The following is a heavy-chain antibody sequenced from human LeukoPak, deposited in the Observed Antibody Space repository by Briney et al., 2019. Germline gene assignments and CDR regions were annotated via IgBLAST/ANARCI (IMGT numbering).Heavy chain of an antibody. V-gene: IGHV3-48*03. Sequence: GGSLRLSCAASGFTLSSYEMNWVRQTPGKGLEWVSYISGSGGTIYYTASVEGRFTISRDNVKNSLYLQMNSLRAEDTAVYYCTTVRGVDYYDSSYYMDVWGKGTTVTISS. CDR1: GFTLSSYE. CDR2: ISGSGGTI. D-gene: IGHD3-22*01. J-gene: IGHJ6*03. CDR3: TTVRGVDYYDSSYYMDV.